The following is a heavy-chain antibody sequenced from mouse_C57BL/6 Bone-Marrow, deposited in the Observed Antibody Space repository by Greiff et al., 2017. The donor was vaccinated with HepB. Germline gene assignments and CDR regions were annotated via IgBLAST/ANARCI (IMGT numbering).Heavy chain of an antibody. V-gene: IGHV6-3*01. Sequence: EVHLVESGGGLVQPGGSMKLSCVASGFTFSNYWMNWVRQSPEKGLEWVAQIRLKSDNYETHYAESVKGRFTISRDDSKSSVYLQMNNLRAEDTGIYYCTLPYYYGSSYGYWGQGTTLTVSS. CDR2: IRLKSDNYET. CDR1: GFTFSNYW. CDR3: TLPYYYGSSYGY. D-gene: IGHD1-1*01. J-gene: IGHJ2*01.